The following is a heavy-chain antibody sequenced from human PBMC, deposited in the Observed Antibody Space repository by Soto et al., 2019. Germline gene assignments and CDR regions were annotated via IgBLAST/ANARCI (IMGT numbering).Heavy chain of an antibody. J-gene: IGHJ5*02. D-gene: IGHD6-19*01. CDR1: GGTFSSNT. CDR3: ARETGIAVAGRGGWFDP. CDR2: IIPILGIA. V-gene: IGHV1-69*08. Sequence: QVQLVQSGAEVKKPGSSVKVSCKASGGTFSSNTISWGRQAPGQGLEWMGRIIPILGIANYAQKFQGRVTITAEKSTRTTNMELSSLRSEDTAVYYCARETGIAVAGRGGWFDPWGQGTLVTVSS.